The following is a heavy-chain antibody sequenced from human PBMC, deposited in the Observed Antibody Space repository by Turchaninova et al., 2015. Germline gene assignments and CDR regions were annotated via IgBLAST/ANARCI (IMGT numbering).Heavy chain of an antibody. CDR2: INHSGST. Sequence: LQQWGAGLLKPSETLSLTCAVYGGSFSGYYWSWIRQPPGKGLEWLGEINHSGSTNYNPSLKSRVTISVDTSKNQFSLKLSSVTAADTAVYYCARERGVLEARYYMDVWGKGTTVTVSS. V-gene: IGHV4-34*01. J-gene: IGHJ6*03. D-gene: IGHD4/OR15-4a*01. CDR3: ARERGVLEARYYMDV. CDR1: GGSFSGYY.